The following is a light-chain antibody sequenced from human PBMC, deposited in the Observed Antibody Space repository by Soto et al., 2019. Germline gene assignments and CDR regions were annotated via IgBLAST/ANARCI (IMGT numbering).Light chain of an antibody. CDR1: SSDVGTYNY. J-gene: IGLJ1*01. Sequence: QSVLTQPASVSGSPGQSITTSCTGTSSDVGTYNYVSWYQQHPGKAPKLMIYEVSNRPSGVSNRFSGFKSGNTASLTISGLQAEDEADYYCSSYTSSSTYAFGTGTKGTVL. CDR3: SSYTSSSTYA. V-gene: IGLV2-14*01. CDR2: EVS.